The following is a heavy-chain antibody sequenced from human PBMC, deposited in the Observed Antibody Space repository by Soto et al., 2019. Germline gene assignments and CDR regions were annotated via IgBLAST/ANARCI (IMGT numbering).Heavy chain of an antibody. Sequence: PSETLSLTCAVYGGSFSGYYWSWIRQPPGKGLEWIGEINHSENTNYNPSLKSRVTMSIDTSKNQFSLKLSSVTAADTAVYYCAREAGGFDYWGQGTLVTVSS. J-gene: IGHJ4*02. CDR1: GGSFSGYY. CDR3: AREAGGFDY. D-gene: IGHD3-16*01. V-gene: IGHV4-34*01. CDR2: INHSENT.